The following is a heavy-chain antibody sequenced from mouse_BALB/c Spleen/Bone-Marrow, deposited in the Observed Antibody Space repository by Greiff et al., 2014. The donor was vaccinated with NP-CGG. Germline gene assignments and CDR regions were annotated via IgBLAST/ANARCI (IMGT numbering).Heavy chain of an antibody. CDR2: ISTYYGDA. Sequence: VKLQESGAELVRPGVSVKISCKGSGYTFTVYAMHWVKQSHAKSLEWIGVISTYYGDASYNQKFKGKATMTVDKSSSTAYMELARLTSEDSAIYYCARDAMDYWGQGTSVTVSS. CDR1: GYTFTVYA. V-gene: IGHV1S137*01. J-gene: IGHJ4*01. CDR3: ARDAMDY.